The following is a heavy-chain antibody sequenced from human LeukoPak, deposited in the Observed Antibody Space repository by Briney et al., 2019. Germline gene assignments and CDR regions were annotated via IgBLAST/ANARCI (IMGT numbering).Heavy chain of an antibody. CDR2: IYTSGST. CDR3: ARDDAAGIVGATPGDY. J-gene: IGHJ4*02. V-gene: IGHV4-4*07. D-gene: IGHD1-26*01. Sequence: ETLSLTCTVSGGSISSYYWSWIRQPAGKGLEWIGRIYTSGSTNYNPSLKSRVTMSVDTSKNQFSLKLSSVTAADTAVYYCARDDAAGIVGATPGDYWGQGTLVTVSS. CDR1: GGSISSYY.